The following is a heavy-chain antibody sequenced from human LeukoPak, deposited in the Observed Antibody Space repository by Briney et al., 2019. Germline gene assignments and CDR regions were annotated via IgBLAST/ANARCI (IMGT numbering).Heavy chain of an antibody. CDR2: INPNSGGT. CDR1: GYTFTGYY. Sequence: ASVKVSCKASGYTFTGYYMHWVRQAPGQGLEWMGWINPNSGGTNYAQKFQGRVTMTRDTSISTAYMELSRLRSDDTAVYYYATSMVRGVPQNNWGQGTLVTVSS. J-gene: IGHJ4*02. CDR3: ATSMVRGVPQNN. V-gene: IGHV1-2*02. D-gene: IGHD3-10*01.